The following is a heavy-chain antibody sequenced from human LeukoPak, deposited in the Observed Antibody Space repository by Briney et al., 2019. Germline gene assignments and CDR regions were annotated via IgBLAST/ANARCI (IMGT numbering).Heavy chain of an antibody. V-gene: IGHV4-31*03. CDR2: IYYSGST. CDR1: GGSISGGGYY. D-gene: IGHD3-9*01. Sequence: SQTLSLTCTVSGGSISGGGYYWSWIRQHPGKGLEWIGYIYYSGSTYYNPSLKSRVTISVDTPKNQFSLKLSSVTAADTAVYYCARTSQVLRYFDWLDSYYFDYWGQGTLVTVSS. J-gene: IGHJ4*02. CDR3: ARTSQVLRYFDWLDSYYFDY.